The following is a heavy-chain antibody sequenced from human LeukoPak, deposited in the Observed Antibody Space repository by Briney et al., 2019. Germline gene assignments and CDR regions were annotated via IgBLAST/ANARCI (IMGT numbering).Heavy chain of an antibody. J-gene: IGHJ4*02. Sequence: SETLSLTCTVSGGSISSYYWSWIRQPAGKGLEWIGRIYTSGSTNYNPSLKSRVTMSVDTSKNQFSLKLSSVTAADTAVYYCARGASPITMVRGVIITPDYFDYWGQGTLVTVSS. CDR1: GGSISSYY. CDR2: IYTSGST. V-gene: IGHV4-4*07. CDR3: ARGASPITMVRGVIITPDYFDY. D-gene: IGHD3-10*01.